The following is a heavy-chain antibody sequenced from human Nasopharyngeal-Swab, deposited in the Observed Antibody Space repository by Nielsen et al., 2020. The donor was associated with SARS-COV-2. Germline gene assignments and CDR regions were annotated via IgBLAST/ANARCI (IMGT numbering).Heavy chain of an antibody. D-gene: IGHD1-26*01. V-gene: IGHV1-69*13. CDR1: GGTFSSYA. Sequence: SVKVSCKASGGTFSSYAISWVRQAPGQGLEWMGGIIPIFGTANYAQKFQGRVTITADESTSTAYMELSSLRSEDTAVYYCARDPRSFNSGNNTSRWWFDPWGQGALVTVSS. CDR3: ARDPRSFNSGNNTSRWWFDP. J-gene: IGHJ5*02. CDR2: IIPIFGTA.